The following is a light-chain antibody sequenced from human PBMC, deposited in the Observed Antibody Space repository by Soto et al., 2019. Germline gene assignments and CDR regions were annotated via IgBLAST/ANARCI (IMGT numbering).Light chain of an antibody. CDR1: EGISNW. CDR3: QQANSFSRT. CDR2: AAS. J-gene: IGKJ1*01. Sequence: DIQMTQSPSSVSASVGDRVTTTCRASEGISNWLAWYQQKPGKAPKLLIYAASSLHSGVPSRFTGSGSGTDFTLTITSLQPEDFATYYCQQANSFSRTVVQGTKVDTK. V-gene: IGKV1-12*01.